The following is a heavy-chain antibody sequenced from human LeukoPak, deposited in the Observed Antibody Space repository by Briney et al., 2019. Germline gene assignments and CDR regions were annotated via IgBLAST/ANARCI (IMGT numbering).Heavy chain of an antibody. V-gene: IGHV3-21*01. Sequence: GGSLRLSCAASGFTLSSYSMIWVRQAPGKGLEWVSPISISSTYIAYADSVKGRFSISRDHAQNSLYLQMNSLRDEDTAVYYCARELAYCSGGSCYFDFWGQGTLVTVSS. D-gene: IGHD2-15*01. J-gene: IGHJ4*02. CDR2: ISISSTYI. CDR1: GFTLSSYS. CDR3: ARELAYCSGGSCYFDF.